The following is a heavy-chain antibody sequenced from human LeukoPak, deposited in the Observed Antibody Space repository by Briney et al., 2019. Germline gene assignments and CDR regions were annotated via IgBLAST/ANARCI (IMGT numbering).Heavy chain of an antibody. CDR3: ARSPSTYYYDSSGPEDAFDI. J-gene: IGHJ3*02. Sequence: SETLSLTCTVSGGSISSYYWSWIRQPPGKGLGWIGYIYYSGSTNYNPSLKSRVTISVDTSKNQFSLKLSSVTAADTAVYYCARSPSTYYYDSSGPEDAFDIWGQGTMVTVS. CDR2: IYYSGST. V-gene: IGHV4-59*01. CDR1: GGSISSYY. D-gene: IGHD3-22*01.